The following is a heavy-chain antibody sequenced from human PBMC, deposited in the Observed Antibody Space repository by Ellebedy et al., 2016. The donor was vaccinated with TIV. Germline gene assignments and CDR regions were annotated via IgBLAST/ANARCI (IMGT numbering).Heavy chain of an antibody. CDR3: SSRVVAPTKYFQY. CDR2: VSGDGNKK. D-gene: IGHD1-26*01. CDR1: GFTFSAHS. J-gene: IGHJ1*01. V-gene: IGHV3-30*03. Sequence: GESLKISXAASGFTFSAHSMHWVRQAPGKGLEWVAVVSGDGNKKYYISSVQGRFTISRDNAKNSLYLQMNSLRAEDTAVYYCSSRVVAPTKYFQYWGQGTRVTVSS.